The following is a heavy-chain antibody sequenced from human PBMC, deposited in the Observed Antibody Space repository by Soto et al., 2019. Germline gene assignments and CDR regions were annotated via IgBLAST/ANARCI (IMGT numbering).Heavy chain of an antibody. CDR1: GFAFSADA. CDR3: IRGTGHWRLSDN. J-gene: IGHJ4*02. CDR2: LWADGSRQ. D-gene: IGHD3-9*01. V-gene: IGHV3-33*01. Sequence: QVQLVESGGGVIQPGKSLRLSCAASGFAFSADAMHWVRQAPGKGLEWVAVLWADGSRQFYLDSVKGRFSISRDTSKNTLYLQLTYPRMDYTAMYFCIRGTGHWRLSDNWGQGNLVSVSS.